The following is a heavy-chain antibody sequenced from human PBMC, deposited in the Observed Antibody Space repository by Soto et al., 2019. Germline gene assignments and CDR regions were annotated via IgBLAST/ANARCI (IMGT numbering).Heavy chain of an antibody. Sequence: EVQLVESGGGLVQTGGSLRLSCAASGFTLSSYDMHWVRQATGKGLEWVSAIGTAGDTYYPGSVKGRFTISRENAKNTLYLKMNSLRAEDTAVYYCARASSGWYRNFYYFGMDVWGQGTTVTVSS. J-gene: IGHJ6*02. D-gene: IGHD6-19*01. CDR3: ARASSGWYRNFYYFGMDV. CDR2: IGTAGDT. CDR1: GFTLSSYD. V-gene: IGHV3-13*01.